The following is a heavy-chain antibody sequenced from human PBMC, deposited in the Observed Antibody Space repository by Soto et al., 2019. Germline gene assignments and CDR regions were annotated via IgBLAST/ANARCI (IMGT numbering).Heavy chain of an antibody. J-gene: IGHJ3*02. CDR2: ISSSSSFK. D-gene: IGHD5-12*01. CDR3: ARETSGPAFDI. V-gene: IGHV3-21*01. Sequence: GGSLRLSCAASGFTFSTYTMNWVLQAPGKGLEWVSSISSSSSFKYYADSVKGRFTISRDNAKNSLYLQMNSLRAEDTAVYYCARETSGPAFDIWGQGTLVTVSS. CDR1: GFTFSTYT.